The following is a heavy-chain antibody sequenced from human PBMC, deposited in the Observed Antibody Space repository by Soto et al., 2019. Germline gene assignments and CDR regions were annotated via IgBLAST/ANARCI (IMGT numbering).Heavy chain of an antibody. J-gene: IGHJ4*02. D-gene: IGHD6-6*01. CDR1: GGSISSDYYY. Sequence: SETLSLTCTVSGGSISSDYYYLSWIRQPPGKGLEWIGYIYYSGRTAYNPSLKSRIIISIDTSKNQFSLSLNSLNAADTAVYYCAGELSNSPEYFDFWGLGNLVTVSS. V-gene: IGHV4-30-4*01. CDR2: IYYSGRT. CDR3: AGELSNSPEYFDF.